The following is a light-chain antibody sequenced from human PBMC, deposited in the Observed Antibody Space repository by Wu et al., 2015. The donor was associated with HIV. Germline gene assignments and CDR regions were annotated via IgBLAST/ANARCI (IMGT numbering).Light chain of an antibody. CDR2: GAS. CDR1: QSVSSSY. V-gene: IGKV3-20*01. Sequence: EIVLTQSPGTLSLSPGERATLSCRASQSVSSSYLAWYQQKSGQAPRLLIYGASSRATGIPDRFSGSGSGTDFTLTISRPEPEDFAVYYCQQYGSSRTWTFGQGTKVEIK. J-gene: IGKJ1*01. CDR3: QQYGSSRTWT.